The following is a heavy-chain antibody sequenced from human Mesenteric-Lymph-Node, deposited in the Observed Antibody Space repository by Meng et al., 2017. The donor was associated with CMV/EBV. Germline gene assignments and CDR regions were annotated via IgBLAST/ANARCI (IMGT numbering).Heavy chain of an antibody. J-gene: IGHJ5*02. V-gene: IGHV4-39*07. Sequence: GSLRLSCSVSGGSISNSNSYHWAWIRQPPGKGMEWIGNIFYSGTTYYNPSLESRVTISIDRSKNQFSLKLTSVTAADTALYYCAREPTGFPNWFDPWGQGTLVTVSS. CDR3: AREPTGFPNWFDP. CDR1: GGSISNSNSYH. CDR2: IFYSGTT. D-gene: IGHD4-17*01.